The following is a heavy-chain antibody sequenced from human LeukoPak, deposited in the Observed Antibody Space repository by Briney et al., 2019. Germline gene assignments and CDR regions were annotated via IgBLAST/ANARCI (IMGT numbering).Heavy chain of an antibody. CDR2: ISSSSSYI. D-gene: IGHD2-2*01. CDR3: ARDSEDATAMLLFDY. Sequence: PGGSLRLSCAASGFTFSSYSMNWVRQAPGKGLEWVSSISSSSSYIHYADSVKGRFTISRDNAKNSLYLQMNSLRAEDTAVYYCARDSEDATAMLLFDYWGQGTLVTVSS. V-gene: IGHV3-21*01. CDR1: GFTFSSYS. J-gene: IGHJ4*02.